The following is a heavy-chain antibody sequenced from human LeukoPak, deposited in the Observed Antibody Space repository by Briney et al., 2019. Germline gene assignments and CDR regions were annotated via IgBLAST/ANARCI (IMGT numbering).Heavy chain of an antibody. J-gene: IGHJ5*02. CDR1: GFTFSSYS. CDR3: ARGPPLFDP. Sequence: GGSLRLSCAASGFTFSSYSINWVRQAPGKGLEWVSYIDTSGSPIYYADSVKGRFTISRDNVKNSLYLQMNSLRVDDTAVYYCARGPPLFDPWGQGALVTVSS. CDR2: IDTSGSPI. V-gene: IGHV3-48*01.